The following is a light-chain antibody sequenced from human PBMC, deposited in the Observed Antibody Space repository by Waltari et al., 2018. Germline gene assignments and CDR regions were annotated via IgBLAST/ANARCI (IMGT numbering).Light chain of an antibody. CDR1: QGVVTY. J-gene: IGKJ1*01. CDR2: HSS. V-gene: IGKV3-20*01. Sequence: DIVLKQSPGTRSLSPGERAPLSCRASQGVVTYLEWYQQGPGQAPRLLLYHSSIRATGSPDRFSGSGYGTDFSLTISRLEPEDFAVYYCQKYDFLPATFGQGTTVEIK. CDR3: QKYDFLPAT.